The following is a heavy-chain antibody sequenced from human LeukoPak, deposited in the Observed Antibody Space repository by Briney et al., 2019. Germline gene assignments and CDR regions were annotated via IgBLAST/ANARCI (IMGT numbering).Heavy chain of an antibody. CDR2: ISYDGSNK. D-gene: IGHD2-21*02. CDR3: ARELVVTVDYYYYYGMDV. Sequence: AGGSLRLSCAASGFTFSSYAMHWVRQAPGKGLEWVAVISYDGSNKYYADSVKGRFTISRDNPKNTLYLQMNSLRAEDTAVYYCARELVVTVDYYYYYGMDVWGQGTTVTVSS. V-gene: IGHV3-30*04. CDR1: GFTFSSYA. J-gene: IGHJ6*02.